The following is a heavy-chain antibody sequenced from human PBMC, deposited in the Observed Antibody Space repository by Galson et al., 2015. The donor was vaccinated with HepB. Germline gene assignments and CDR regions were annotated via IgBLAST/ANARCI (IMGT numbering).Heavy chain of an antibody. CDR2: FDPEDGET. CDR1: GYTLTELP. D-gene: IGHD3-16*01. CDR3: ATGVLDYVWGRSRHFDY. V-gene: IGHV1-24*01. J-gene: IGHJ4*02. Sequence: SVKVSCKVSGYTLTELPMHWVRQAPGKGLEWMGGFDPEDGETIYAQKFQGRVTMTEDTSTDTAYMELSSLRSEDTAVYYCATGVLDYVWGRSRHFDYWGQGTLVTVSS.